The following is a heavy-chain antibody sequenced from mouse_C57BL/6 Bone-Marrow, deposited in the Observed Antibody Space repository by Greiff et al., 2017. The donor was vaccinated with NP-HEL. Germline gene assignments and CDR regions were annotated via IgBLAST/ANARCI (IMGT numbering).Heavy chain of an antibody. CDR2: IYPRSGNT. CDR1: GYTFTSYG. Sequence: VQLQQSGAELARPGASVKLSCKASGYTFTSYGISWVKQRTGQGLEWIGEIYPRSGNTYYNEKFKGKATLSADKSSSTAYMELRSLTSEDSAVYFCASRGYYPWYFEVWGTGTTVTVSS. CDR3: ASRGYYPWYFEV. V-gene: IGHV1-81*01. J-gene: IGHJ1*03. D-gene: IGHD2-3*01.